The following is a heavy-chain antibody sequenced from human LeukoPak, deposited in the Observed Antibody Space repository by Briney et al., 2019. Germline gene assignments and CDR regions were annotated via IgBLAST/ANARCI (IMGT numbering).Heavy chain of an antibody. CDR1: GVSTGSGGYY. Sequence: SETLSLTCTVSGVSTGSGGYYWTWIRQHPGKGLEWLGYIYYSGNTYYNPSLRSRLTISVDTSKNHFSLNLTSVTAADTAIYYCARSSSRNWFDPWGQGTLVTVSS. CDR2: IYYSGNT. V-gene: IGHV4-31*03. J-gene: IGHJ5*02. D-gene: IGHD6-13*01. CDR3: ARSSSRNWFDP.